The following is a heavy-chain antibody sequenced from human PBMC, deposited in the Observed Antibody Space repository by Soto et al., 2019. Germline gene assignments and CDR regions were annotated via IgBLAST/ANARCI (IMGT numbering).Heavy chain of an antibody. V-gene: IGHV3-23*01. CDR1: GLTFRSYA. J-gene: IGHJ5*01. Sequence: PGGSLRLSCAASGLTFRSYAMSWVRQAPGQGLEWVSTLSGSGTSTYYTDSVKGRFTISRDNAENTLYLEINSLRAEDTARYYCAKDRGSGGYEYFFDSWGQGTLVTVSS. CDR2: LSGSGTST. CDR3: AKDRGSGGYEYFFDS. D-gene: IGHD5-12*01.